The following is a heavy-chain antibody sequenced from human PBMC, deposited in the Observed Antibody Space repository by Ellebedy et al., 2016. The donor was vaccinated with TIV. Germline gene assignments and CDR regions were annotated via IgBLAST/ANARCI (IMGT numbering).Heavy chain of an antibody. D-gene: IGHD3-3*01. CDR2: IYYSGST. J-gene: IGHJ3*02. V-gene: IGHV4-39*07. CDR3: ARGDVFGGGIVKGIDDAFDI. CDR1: GGSISSSTYY. Sequence: MPSETLSLTCTVSGGSISSSTYYWGSFRQPPLTRLVWFGTIYYSGSTYYNPSLKSRVTISVDTSKNQFSLKLSSVTAADTAVYYCARGDVFGGGIVKGIDDAFDIWGQGTMVTVSS.